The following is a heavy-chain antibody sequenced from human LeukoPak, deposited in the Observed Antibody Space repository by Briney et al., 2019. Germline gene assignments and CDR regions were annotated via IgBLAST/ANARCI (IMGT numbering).Heavy chain of an antibody. V-gene: IGHV1-69*05. D-gene: IGHD5-18*01. J-gene: IGHJ4*02. Sequence: SVKVSCKASGGTFSSYGIIWVRQAPGQGLEWMGGINPILSTANYAHKFRDRVTLTTDESTSTTYMELRGLRAEDTAVYYCGKTTVGYSSGQKPAWPVDYWGQGTLVTVSS. CDR1: GGTFSSYG. CDR2: INPILSTA. CDR3: GKTTVGYSSGQKPAWPVDY.